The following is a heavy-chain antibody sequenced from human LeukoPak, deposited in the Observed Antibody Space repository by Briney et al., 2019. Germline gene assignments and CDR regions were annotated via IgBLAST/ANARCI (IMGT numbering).Heavy chain of an antibody. D-gene: IGHD1-26*01. Sequence: PGGSLRLSCTASGFTFSIYNMNWVRQAPGKGLEWVSSISSSSSYIYYADSVKGRFTISRDNAKNSLYLQMNSLRAEDTAVYYCARSTPEWELLYYFDYWGQGTLVTVSS. CDR1: GFTFSIYN. CDR3: ARSTPEWELLYYFDY. V-gene: IGHV3-21*01. J-gene: IGHJ4*02. CDR2: ISSSSSYI.